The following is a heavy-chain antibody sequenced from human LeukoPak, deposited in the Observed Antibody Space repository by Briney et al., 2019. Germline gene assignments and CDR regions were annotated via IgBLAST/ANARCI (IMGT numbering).Heavy chain of an antibody. Sequence: SETLSLTCTVSSGSISSSNYYWSWIRQPAGKGLEWIGRISTIGSTNYNPSLNSRVTISVDTSKNQFSLKMSSVTAADTAVYYCAKGLYESSGRYYYHIDVWGKGTAVTIS. CDR3: AKGLYESSGRYYYHIDV. V-gene: IGHV4-61*02. J-gene: IGHJ6*03. D-gene: IGHD3-22*01. CDR1: SGSISSSNYY. CDR2: ISTIGST.